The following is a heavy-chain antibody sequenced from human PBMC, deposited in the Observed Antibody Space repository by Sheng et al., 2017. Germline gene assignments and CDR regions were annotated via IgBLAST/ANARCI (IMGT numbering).Heavy chain of an antibody. J-gene: IGHJ6*03. CDR3: AREDRSSSWYRQFLSYYYYMDV. V-gene: IGHV1-69*13. CDR2: IIPIFGTA. Sequence: QVQLVQSGAEVKKPGSSVKVSCKASGGTFSSYAISWVRQAPGQGLEWMGGIIPIFGTANYAQKFQGRVTITADESTSTAYMELSSLRSEDTAVYYCAREDRSSSWYRQFLSYYYYMDVWGQGTTVTVSS. CDR1: GGTFSSYA. D-gene: IGHD6-13*01.